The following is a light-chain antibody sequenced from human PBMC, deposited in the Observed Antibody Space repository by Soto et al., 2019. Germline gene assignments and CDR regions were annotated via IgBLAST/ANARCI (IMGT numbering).Light chain of an antibody. Sequence: EFVLTQSPGTLSLSPGERATLSCRASQTVRNNYLAWYQQKPGQAPRLLIYDASSRATGIPDRFSDGGSGTDFTLTISRLEPEDFAVYYCQQFSSYPLTFGGGTKVDI. CDR2: DAS. V-gene: IGKV3-20*01. J-gene: IGKJ4*01. CDR3: QQFSSYPLT. CDR1: QTVRNNY.